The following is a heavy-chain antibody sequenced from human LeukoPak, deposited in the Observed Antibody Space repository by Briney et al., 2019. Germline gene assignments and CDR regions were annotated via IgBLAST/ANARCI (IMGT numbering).Heavy chain of an antibody. J-gene: IGHJ4*02. CDR2: ISAYYGNT. CDR3: ARDPRYLEWLLRGGDITYFDY. Sequence: ASVKVSCKASGYTFTNYGISWVRQAPGQGLEWMGWISAYYGNTHYAQKVQGRVTMTTDTSTNTVYMQLRSLRPDDTAVYYCARDPRYLEWLLRGGDITYFDYWGQGTLVTVSS. D-gene: IGHD3-3*01. CDR1: GYTFTNYG. V-gene: IGHV1-18*01.